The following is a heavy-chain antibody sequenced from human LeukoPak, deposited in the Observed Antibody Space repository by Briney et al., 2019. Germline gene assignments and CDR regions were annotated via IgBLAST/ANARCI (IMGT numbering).Heavy chain of an antibody. J-gene: IGHJ6*03. CDR2: IIPIFGTA. CDR1: GGTFSSYA. Sequence: SVKVSCKASGGTFSSYAISWVRQAPGQGLEWMGRIIPIFGTANYAQKFQGRVTITTDESASTAYMELSSLRSEDTAVYYCARDTAMAYYMDVWGKGTTVTVSS. CDR3: ARDTAMAYYMDV. V-gene: IGHV1-69*05. D-gene: IGHD5-18*01.